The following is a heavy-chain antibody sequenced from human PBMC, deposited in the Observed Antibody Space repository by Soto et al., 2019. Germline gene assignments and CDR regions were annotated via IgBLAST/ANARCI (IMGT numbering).Heavy chain of an antibody. CDR1: GFTFDDYA. CDR3: AKAPYSGYVKSYYFDY. D-gene: IGHD5-12*01. Sequence: EVQLVESGGGLVQPGRSLRLSCAASGFTFDDYAMHWVRQAPGKGREWVSGISWNSGSIGYADSVKGRFTISRDNAKNSLYLQMNSLRAEDTALYYCAKAPYSGYVKSYYFDYWGQGTLVTVSS. J-gene: IGHJ4*02. V-gene: IGHV3-9*01. CDR2: ISWNSGSI.